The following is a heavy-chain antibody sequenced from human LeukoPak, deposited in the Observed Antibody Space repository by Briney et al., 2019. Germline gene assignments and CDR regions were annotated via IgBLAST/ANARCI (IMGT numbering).Heavy chain of an antibody. D-gene: IGHD1-7*01. V-gene: IGHV4-61*01. CDR1: GGSVSSGSYY. CDR3: ATGNWNYGPSAFDY. J-gene: IGHJ4*02. Sequence: PSETLSLTCTVSGGSVSSGSYYWSWIRQPPGKGLEWIGYIYYSGSTNYNPSLKSRVTISVDTSKNQFSLKLSSVTAADTAVYYCATGNWNYGPSAFDYWGQGTLVTVSS. CDR2: IYYSGST.